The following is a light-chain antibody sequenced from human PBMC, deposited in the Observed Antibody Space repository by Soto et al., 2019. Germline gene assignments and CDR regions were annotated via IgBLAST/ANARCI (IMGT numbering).Light chain of an antibody. J-gene: IGLJ2*01. V-gene: IGLV1-44*01. CDR2: ASK. CDR3: AAWDDSLIGVA. Sequence: QSVLTQPPSASGTPGQRVTISCSGSSSNIGSNTINWYQQLPGTAPKLLIYASKQRPSGVPDRFSGSKSGTSASLAISGLQSEDEADYYCAAWDDSLIGVALGGGTQLTVL. CDR1: SSNIGSNT.